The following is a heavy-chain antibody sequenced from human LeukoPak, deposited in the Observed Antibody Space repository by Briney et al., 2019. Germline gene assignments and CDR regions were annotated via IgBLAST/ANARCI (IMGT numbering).Heavy chain of an antibody. Sequence: SSVKVSCMASRGTLSNYAISWVRQDPGQGLEWMGRIILILGITVYAQKTQRRVTVTADKSTSTAYMDLSSMRSECTAVYYWARDREYGGNSYYYYGMDGWGQGTTVTVS. CDR1: RGTLSNYA. V-gene: IGHV1-69*04. D-gene: IGHD4-23*01. J-gene: IGHJ6*02. CDR3: ARDREYGGNSYYYYGMDG. CDR2: IILILGIT.